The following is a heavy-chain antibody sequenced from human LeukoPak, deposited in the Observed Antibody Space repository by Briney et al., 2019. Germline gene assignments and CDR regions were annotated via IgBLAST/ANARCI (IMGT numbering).Heavy chain of an antibody. Sequence: GGSLRLSCAGSGFTFSSYSMNWVRQAPGKGLEWVSSISSSSSYIYYADSVKGRFTISRDNAKNSLYLQMNSLRAEDTAVYYCARARSLSGTIMGAFDIWGQGTMVTVSS. D-gene: IGHD1-26*01. CDR2: ISSSSSYI. V-gene: IGHV3-21*01. CDR3: ARARSLSGTIMGAFDI. J-gene: IGHJ3*02. CDR1: GFTFSSYS.